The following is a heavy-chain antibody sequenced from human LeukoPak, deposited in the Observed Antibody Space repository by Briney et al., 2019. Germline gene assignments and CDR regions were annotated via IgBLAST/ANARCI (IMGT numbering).Heavy chain of an antibody. V-gene: IGHV4-4*07. CDR3: ARDSRAAVAGHRGDWFDP. CDR2: IYSSGST. CDR1: GASIGSYY. Sequence: SETLSLTCTVSGASIGSYYWNWIRQPAGKGLEWIGRIYSSGSTNYNPSLKSRVTISVDTSKNQFSLKLSSVTAADTAVYYCARDSRAAVAGHRGDWFDPWGQGTLVTVSS. J-gene: IGHJ5*02. D-gene: IGHD6-19*01.